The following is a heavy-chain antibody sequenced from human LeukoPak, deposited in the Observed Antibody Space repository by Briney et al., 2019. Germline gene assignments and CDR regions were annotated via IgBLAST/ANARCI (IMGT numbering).Heavy chain of an antibody. CDR3: ARDPSSSSLYYYYYYMDV. D-gene: IGHD6-6*01. Sequence: PGGSLRLSCAASGFTFSSYSMNWVRQAPGKGLEWVSSISSSSSYIYYADSVKGRFTISRDNAKNSLYLQMNSLRAEDTAVYYCARDPSSSSLYYYYYYMDVWGKGTTVTVSS. V-gene: IGHV3-21*01. CDR1: GFTFSSYS. J-gene: IGHJ6*03. CDR2: ISSSSSYI.